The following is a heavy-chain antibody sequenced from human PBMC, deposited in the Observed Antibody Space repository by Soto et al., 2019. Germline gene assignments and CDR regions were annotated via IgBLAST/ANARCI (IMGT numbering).Heavy chain of an antibody. J-gene: IGHJ4*02. CDR1: GGPFSGYY. D-gene: IGHD1-26*01. Sequence: QVQLQQWGAGLLKPSETLSLTCGVYGGPFSGYYWSWIRQPPGKGLEGIGEINHSGSTNYNPSLKSRVTISIDTSKKQFSRTLSSVTAADTAVYYCARRLVGDRGYFDYWGQGALVTVSS. CDR2: INHSGST. V-gene: IGHV4-34*01. CDR3: ARRLVGDRGYFDY.